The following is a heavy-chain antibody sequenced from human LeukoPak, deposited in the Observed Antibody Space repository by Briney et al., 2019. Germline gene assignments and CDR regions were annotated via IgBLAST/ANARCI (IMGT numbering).Heavy chain of an antibody. D-gene: IGHD6-19*01. CDR1: GYTFTSYY. V-gene: IGHV1-46*01. CDR2: INPSGGST. CDR3: ARVAVAGARVGTYYFDY. J-gene: IGHJ4*02. Sequence: ASVKVSCKASGYTFTSYYMHWVRQAPGQGLEWMGIINPSGGSTSYAQKFQGRVTMTRDTSTSTVYMELSSLRSDDTAVYYCARVAVAGARVGTYYFDYWGQGTLVTVSS.